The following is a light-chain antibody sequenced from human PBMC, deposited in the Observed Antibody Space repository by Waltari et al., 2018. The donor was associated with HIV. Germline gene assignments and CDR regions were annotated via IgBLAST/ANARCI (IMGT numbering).Light chain of an antibody. CDR3: SSYAGSNNWV. J-gene: IGLJ2*01. CDR2: EVS. CDR1: SSDVGGYNY. Sequence: QSALTQPPSASGSAGQSVTISCTGTSSDVGGYNYVSWYQQHPGKAPKLMIFEVSKRPSRVPDRFSGSKSGNTASLTVSGLQAEDEADYFCSSYAGSNNWVFGGGTKLTVL. V-gene: IGLV2-8*01.